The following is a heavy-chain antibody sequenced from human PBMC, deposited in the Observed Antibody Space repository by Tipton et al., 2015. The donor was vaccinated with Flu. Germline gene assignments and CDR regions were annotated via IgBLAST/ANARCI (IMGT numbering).Heavy chain of an antibody. J-gene: IGHJ4*02. CDR1: GGSIGDYY. D-gene: IGHD2-15*01. CDR2: IHHSGIT. CDR3: ARVCNGGNCYPDF. Sequence: TLSLTCSVSGGSIGDYYLSWIRQAPGKGLEWIGTIHHSGITYYNPSLNSRVTLSVDTSENQFSLKLASATAADTAVYYCARVCNGGNCYPDFWGQGAVVTVSS. V-gene: IGHV4-38-2*02.